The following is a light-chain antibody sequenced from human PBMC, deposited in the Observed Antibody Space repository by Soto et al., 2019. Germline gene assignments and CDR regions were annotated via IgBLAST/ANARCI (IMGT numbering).Light chain of an antibody. CDR3: QSYDSSLDWV. Sequence: QSVLTQPPSVSGAPGQRGTISCTGSTSNIGAGYDVHWYQQLPGTAPKLLIFKTINRPSGVPDRFSGSKSGTSASLAITGLQADDEADYYCQSYDSSLDWVFGGGTKLTVL. CDR2: KTI. CDR1: TSNIGAGYD. J-gene: IGLJ3*02. V-gene: IGLV1-40*01.